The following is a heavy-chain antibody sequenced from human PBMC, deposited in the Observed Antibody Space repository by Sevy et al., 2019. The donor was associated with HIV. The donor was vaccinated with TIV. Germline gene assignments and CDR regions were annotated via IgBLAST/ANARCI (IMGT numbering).Heavy chain of an antibody. CDR3: AKGGYCSGGSCYLAAFDI. CDR1: GFTFSSYA. Sequence: GGSLRLSCAASGFTFSSYAMSWVRQAPGKGLEWVSAISGSGGSTYYADSVKGRLTISRDNSRNTLYLQMNSLRAEDTAVYYCAKGGYCSGGSCYLAAFDIWGQGTMVTVSS. CDR2: ISGSGGST. J-gene: IGHJ3*02. V-gene: IGHV3-23*01. D-gene: IGHD2-15*01.